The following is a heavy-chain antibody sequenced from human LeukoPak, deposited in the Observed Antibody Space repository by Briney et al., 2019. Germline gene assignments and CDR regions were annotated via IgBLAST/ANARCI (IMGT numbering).Heavy chain of an antibody. Sequence: ASVKVSCKASGYTFTSYGISWVRQAPGQGLEWMGWISAYNGNTNYAQKLQGRVTMTTDTSTSTAYMELRSLRSDDTAVYYCARDLGSAAITYYYYMDVWGKGTTVTVSS. CDR1: GYTFTSYG. J-gene: IGHJ6*03. V-gene: IGHV1-18*01. CDR3: ARDLGSAAITYYYYMDV. CDR2: ISAYNGNT. D-gene: IGHD2-2*01.